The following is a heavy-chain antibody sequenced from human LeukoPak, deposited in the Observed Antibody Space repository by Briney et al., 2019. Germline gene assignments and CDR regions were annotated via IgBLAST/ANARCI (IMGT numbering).Heavy chain of an antibody. D-gene: IGHD2-21*02. CDR2: ISGSGGST. J-gene: IGHJ3*02. V-gene: IGHV3-23*01. CDR3: AKDRESIVVVTAFDI. Sequence: GWCLRLSCAASGFTFRSYAMHWVRPAPGKGLAWVSVISGSGGSTYYADSVKGRFTISRDNSKNTLYLQTNSLRAEDTAIYYCAKDRESIVVVTAFDIWGQGTMVTVSS. CDR1: GFTFRSYA.